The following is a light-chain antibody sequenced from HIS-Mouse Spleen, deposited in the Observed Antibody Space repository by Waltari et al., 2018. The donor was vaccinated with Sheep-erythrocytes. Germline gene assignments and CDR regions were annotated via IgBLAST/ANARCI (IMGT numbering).Light chain of an antibody. CDR2: DVS. CDR1: SSDVGGYNY. V-gene: IGLV2-11*01. Sequence: QSALTQPRSVSGSPAQSVTISCTGTSSDVGGYNYVPWYQQPPGKAPKLMIYDVSKRPSGVPDRFSGSKSGNTASLTISGLQAEDEADYYCCSYAGSYNHVFATGTKVTVL. J-gene: IGLJ1*01. CDR3: CSYAGSYNHV.